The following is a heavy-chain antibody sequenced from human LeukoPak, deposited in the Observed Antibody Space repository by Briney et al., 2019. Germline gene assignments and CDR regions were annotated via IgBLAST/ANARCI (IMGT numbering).Heavy chain of an antibody. V-gene: IGHV3-21*01. CDR2: ISSSSSYI. CDR1: GFTFSSYS. Sequence: GGSLRLSCAASGFTFSSYSMNWVRQAPGKGLEWVSSISSSSSYIYYADSVKGRFTISRDNSKNTLYLQMNSLRAEDTAVYYCAKGELAYCGGDCYRTTPSPQGLDYWGQGTLVTVSS. J-gene: IGHJ4*02. D-gene: IGHD2-21*02. CDR3: AKGELAYCGGDCYRTTPSPQGLDY.